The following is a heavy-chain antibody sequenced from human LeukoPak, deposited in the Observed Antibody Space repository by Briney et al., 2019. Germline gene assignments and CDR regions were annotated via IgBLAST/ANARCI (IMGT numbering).Heavy chain of an antibody. D-gene: IGHD5-18*01. Sequence: GGSLRLSCAASGFTFSSYAISWVRQAPGKGLEWVSAISGSGGSTYYADSVKGRFTISRDNSKNTLYLQMNSLRAEDTAVYYCASSGYSYGIGDTLPFDYWGQGTLVTVSS. CDR1: GFTFSSYA. V-gene: IGHV3-23*01. J-gene: IGHJ4*02. CDR2: ISGSGGST. CDR3: ASSGYSYGIGDTLPFDY.